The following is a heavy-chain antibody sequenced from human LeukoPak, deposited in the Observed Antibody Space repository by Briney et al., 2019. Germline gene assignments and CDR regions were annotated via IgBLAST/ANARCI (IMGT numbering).Heavy chain of an antibody. Sequence: GASVKVSCKASEYTFTGYHIHWVRQAPGQGLEWMGWINPNSGGTNYAQKFQGRVTMTRDTSISTAYMELSRLRSDDTAVYYCAREYCSSTSCSNWFDPWGQGTLVTVSS. CDR1: EYTFTGYH. V-gene: IGHV1-2*02. J-gene: IGHJ5*02. D-gene: IGHD2-2*01. CDR2: INPNSGGT. CDR3: AREYCSSTSCSNWFDP.